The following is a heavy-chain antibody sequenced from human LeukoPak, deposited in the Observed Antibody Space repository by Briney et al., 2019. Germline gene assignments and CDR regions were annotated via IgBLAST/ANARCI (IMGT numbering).Heavy chain of an antibody. CDR3: ARDPGYSGSWSSDC. CDR2: ISNSGGTI. J-gene: IGHJ4*02. V-gene: IGHV3-48*03. D-gene: IGHD6-13*01. CDR1: GFTFSGYE. Sequence: GGSLRLSCAASGFTFSGYEMNWVRQAPGKGLEWVSYISNSGGTIYYADSVKGRFTISRDNAKNSLYLQMNSLRAEDTAVYYCARDPGYSGSWSSDCWGQGTPVTVSS.